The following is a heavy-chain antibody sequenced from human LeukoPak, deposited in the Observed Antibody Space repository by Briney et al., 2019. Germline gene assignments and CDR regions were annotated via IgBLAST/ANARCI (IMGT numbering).Heavy chain of an antibody. CDR3: ARMGYSSSSGDY. CDR2: IYTSGGT. J-gene: IGHJ4*02. V-gene: IGHV4-61*02. CDR1: GGSISSGSYY. D-gene: IGHD6-6*01. Sequence: SETLSLTCTVSGGSISSGSYYWSWIRQPAGKGLEWIGRIYTSGGTNYNPSLKSRVTISVDTSKNQFSLKLSSVTAADTAVYYCARMGYSSSSGDYWGQGTLVTVSS.